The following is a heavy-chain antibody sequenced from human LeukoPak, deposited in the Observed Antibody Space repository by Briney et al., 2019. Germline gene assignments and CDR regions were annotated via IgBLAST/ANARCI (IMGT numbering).Heavy chain of an antibody. CDR3: AKDRYSSSSSDWFDP. CDR2: ISWNSGSI. CDR1: GFTFSSYA. J-gene: IGHJ5*02. Sequence: GGSLRLSCAASGFTFSSYAMSWVRQAPGKGLEWVSGISWNSGSIGYADSVKGRFTISRDNAKNSLYLQMNSLRAEDTALYYCAKDRYSSSSSDWFDPWGQGTLVTVSS. D-gene: IGHD6-6*01. V-gene: IGHV3-9*01.